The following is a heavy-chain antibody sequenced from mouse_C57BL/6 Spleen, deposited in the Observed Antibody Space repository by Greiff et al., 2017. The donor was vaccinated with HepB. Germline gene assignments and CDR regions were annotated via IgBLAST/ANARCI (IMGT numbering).Heavy chain of an antibody. D-gene: IGHD2-1*01. CDR3: ARSGNYYAMDY. CDR1: GYAFSSSW. Sequence: QVQLQQSGPELVKPGASVKISCKASGYAFSSSWMNWVKQRPGKGLEWIGRIYPGDGDTNYNGKFKGKATLTADKSSSTAYMQLSSLTSEDSAVYFCARSGNYYAMDYWGQGTPVTVSS. V-gene: IGHV1-82*01. J-gene: IGHJ4*01. CDR2: IYPGDGDT.